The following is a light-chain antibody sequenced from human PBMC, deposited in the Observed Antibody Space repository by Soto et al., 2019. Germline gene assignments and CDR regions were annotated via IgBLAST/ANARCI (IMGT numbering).Light chain of an antibody. CDR1: SSDVGGYHY. CDR3: SSYTSSNTYV. CDR2: DVS. J-gene: IGLJ1*01. Sequence: QSVLPQPASVSGSPGQSITISCTGTSSDVGGYHYVSWYQQYPGKAPKVMIYDVSNRPSGVSNRFSASKSGTTASLTISGLQPEDEADYYCSSYTSSNTYVFGTGTKVTVL. V-gene: IGLV2-14*01.